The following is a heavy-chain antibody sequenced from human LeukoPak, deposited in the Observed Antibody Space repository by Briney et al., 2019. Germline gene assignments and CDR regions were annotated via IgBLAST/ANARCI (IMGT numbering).Heavy chain of an antibody. CDR2: INMDGSST. J-gene: IGHJ4*02. CDR1: GFTFRTYW. Sequence: GGSLRLSCAASGFTFRTYWMHWVRQAPGKGLVWVSLINMDGSSTTYADSVKGRFTISRDNAKNTLYLQLNSLRAEDTALYYCANGYTVGAAAGIWGQGTLVTVSS. CDR3: ANGYTVGAAAGI. D-gene: IGHD6-13*01. V-gene: IGHV3-74*01.